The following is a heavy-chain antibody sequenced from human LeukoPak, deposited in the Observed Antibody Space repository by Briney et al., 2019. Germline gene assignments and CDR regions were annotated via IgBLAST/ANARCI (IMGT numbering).Heavy chain of an antibody. V-gene: IGHV3-74*01. CDR2: TKSDGSST. Sequence: AGGSLRLSCAAAGFTFSNDWMHWVRQAPGKGLEWVSRTKSDGSSTNYADSVKGRFTISRDNAQNTLYLQMNNLGVDDTAVYYCARALVTRLGAFDIWGQGTMVIVFS. D-gene: IGHD1-26*01. J-gene: IGHJ3*02. CDR3: ARALVTRLGAFDI. CDR1: GFTFSNDW.